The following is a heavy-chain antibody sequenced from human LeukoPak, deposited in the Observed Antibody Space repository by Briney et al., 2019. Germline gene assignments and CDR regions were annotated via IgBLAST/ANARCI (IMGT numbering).Heavy chain of an antibody. CDR2: ISSSSSYI. CDR1: GFTFSSYS. Sequence: GGSLRLSCAASGFTFSSYSMNWVRQAPGKGLEWVSSISSSSSYIYYADSVKGRFTISRDNAKNSLYLQMNSLRAEDTAVYYCARGDVSSVWGFDYWGQGTLVTVSS. CDR3: ARGDVSSVWGFDY. D-gene: IGHD3-16*01. J-gene: IGHJ4*02. V-gene: IGHV3-21*01.